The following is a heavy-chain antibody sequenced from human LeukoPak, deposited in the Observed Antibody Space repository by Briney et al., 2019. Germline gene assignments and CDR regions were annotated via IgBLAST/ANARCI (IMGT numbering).Heavy chain of an antibody. D-gene: IGHD2/OR15-2a*01. V-gene: IGHV1-2*02. CDR2: INPNSGGT. CDR3: ARDFTFSYWFDP. CDR1: GYTFTGYY. Sequence: ASAKVSCKASGYTFTGYYMHWVRQAPGQGLEWMGWINPNSGGTNYAQKFQGRVTMTRDTSISTAYMELSRLRSDDTAVYYCARDFTFSYWFDPWGQGTLVTVSS. J-gene: IGHJ5*02.